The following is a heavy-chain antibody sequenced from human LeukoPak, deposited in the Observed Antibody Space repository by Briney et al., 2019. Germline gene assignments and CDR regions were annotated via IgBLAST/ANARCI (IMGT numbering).Heavy chain of an antibody. CDR1: GFTFSSYG. Sequence: GGSLRLSCAASGFTFSSYGMHWVRQAPGKGLEWVAFIRYDGSNKYYADSVKGRFTVSRDNSKNTLYLQMNSLRAEDTAVYYCAKGGMMAVARLDYWGQGTLVTVSS. CDR3: AKGGMMAVARLDY. V-gene: IGHV3-30*02. D-gene: IGHD6-19*01. CDR2: IRYDGSNK. J-gene: IGHJ4*02.